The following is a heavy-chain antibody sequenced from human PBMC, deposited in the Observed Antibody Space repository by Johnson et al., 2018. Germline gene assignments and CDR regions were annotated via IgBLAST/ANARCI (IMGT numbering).Heavy chain of an antibody. J-gene: IGHJ1*01. CDR1: GFTFDDYG. CDR3: AKENGNYYDSSGYYYGAQYFQH. V-gene: IGHV3-21*04. CDR2: ISSSSSYI. D-gene: IGHD3-22*01. Sequence: VQLVQSGGGVVKPGGSLRLSCAASGFTFDDYGMSWVRQAPGKGLEWVSSISSSSSYIYYADSVKGRFTISRDNSHNTLYLQMNSLRAEDSAVSLCAKENGNYYDSSGYYYGAQYFQHWGQGTLVTVSS.